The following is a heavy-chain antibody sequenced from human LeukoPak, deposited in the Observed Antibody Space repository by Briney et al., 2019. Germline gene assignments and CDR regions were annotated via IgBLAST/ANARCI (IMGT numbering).Heavy chain of an antibody. CDR1: GYTFTSYG. CDR2: ISAYNGNT. V-gene: IGHV1-18*01. J-gene: IGHJ6*03. D-gene: IGHD2-2*01. Sequence: GASVKVSCKASGYTFTSYGISWVRQAPGQGLEWMGWISAYNGNTNYAQKLQGRVTMTTDTSTSTAYMELRSLRSDDTAVYYCARDSVVPAAVGLGFAPISKYLRSNYYYYYMDVWGKGTTVTVSS. CDR3: ARDSVVPAAVGLGFAPISKYLRSNYYYYYMDV.